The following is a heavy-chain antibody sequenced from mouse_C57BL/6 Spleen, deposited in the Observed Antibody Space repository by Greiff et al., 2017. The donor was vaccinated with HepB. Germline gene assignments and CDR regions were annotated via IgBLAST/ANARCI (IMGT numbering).Heavy chain of an antibody. CDR3: TLYDYHFAY. J-gene: IGHJ3*01. V-gene: IGHV14-1*01. CDR1: GFNIKDYY. CDR2: IDPEDGDT. D-gene: IGHD2-4*01. Sequence: EVQLQQSGAELVRPGASVKLSCTASGFNIKDYYMHWVKQRPEQGLEWIGRIDPEDGDTEYAPKFQGKATLTADTSSNTAYLQLSSLTSEDTAVYYCTLYDYHFAYWGQGTLVTVSA.